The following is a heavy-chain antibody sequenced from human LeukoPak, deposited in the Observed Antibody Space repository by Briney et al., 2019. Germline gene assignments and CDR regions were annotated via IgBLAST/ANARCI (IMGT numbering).Heavy chain of an antibody. CDR3: ARDYCGGDCRKDWFDP. CDR2: IKQDGSEK. V-gene: IGHV3-7*01. D-gene: IGHD2-21*02. Sequence: PGGSLRLSCAASEFTFSSYWMSWVRQAPGKGLEWVANIKQDGSEKYYVDSVKGRFTIARDNAGNSLYLQMNSLRAEDTAVYYCARDYCGGDCRKDWFDPWGQGTLVTVSS. J-gene: IGHJ5*02. CDR1: EFTFSSYW.